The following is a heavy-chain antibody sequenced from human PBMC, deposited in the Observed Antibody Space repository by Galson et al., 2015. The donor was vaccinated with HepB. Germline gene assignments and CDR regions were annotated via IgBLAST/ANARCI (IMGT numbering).Heavy chain of an antibody. CDR3: ARIQPLGATTVPA. V-gene: IGHV1-18*01. D-gene: IGHD1-26*01. CDR1: GYSFTNYG. CDR2: ISAYDGQT. J-gene: IGHJ5*02. Sequence: SVKVSCKAFGYSFTNYGISWVRQAPGQGPEWMGWISAYDGQTRFARKFQGRVTMTTDTSTSTAYMELRSLRSDDTAVYSCARIQPLGATTVPAWGQGTLVTVSS.